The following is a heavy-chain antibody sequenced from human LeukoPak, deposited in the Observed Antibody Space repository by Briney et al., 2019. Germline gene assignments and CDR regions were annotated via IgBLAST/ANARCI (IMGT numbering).Heavy chain of an antibody. D-gene: IGHD6-19*01. Sequence: GGSLRLSCAASGFTFSTYWMSWVRQAPGKGLEWVANIKQDGSEKYYLDSVKGRFTISRDNAKNSLYLQMNSLRAEDTAVYFCTREAVAGIDYWGQGTLVTASS. J-gene: IGHJ4*02. CDR2: IKQDGSEK. CDR3: TREAVAGIDY. V-gene: IGHV3-7*01. CDR1: GFTFSTYW.